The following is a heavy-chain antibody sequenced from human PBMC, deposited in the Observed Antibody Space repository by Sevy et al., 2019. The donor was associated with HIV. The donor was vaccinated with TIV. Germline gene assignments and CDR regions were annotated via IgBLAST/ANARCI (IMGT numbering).Heavy chain of an antibody. V-gene: IGHV3-7*01. D-gene: IGHD3-16*01. J-gene: IGHJ4*02. CDR2: IKGDGSDK. Sequence: GESLKISCAASGFTFSVNWMNWVRQAPGKGLEWVANIKGDGSDKHYVDSVEGRFTISRDNAKNLLYLQMNSLRVEDTAVYYCAHETFGRFESWGQGTLVTVSS. CDR3: AHETFGRFES. CDR1: GFTFSVNW.